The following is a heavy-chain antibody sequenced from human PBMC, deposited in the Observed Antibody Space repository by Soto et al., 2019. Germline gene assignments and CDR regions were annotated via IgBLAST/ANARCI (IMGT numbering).Heavy chain of an antibody. CDR2: INPAGSAS. V-gene: IGHV3-74*01. Sequence: EVQLVESGGGLVQPGGSLRLSCVGSGFTFSSYWMHWVRQAPGKGPVWVSRINPAGSASSYADFVKGRVIVSRDNAKNTLYLEMNSLSAADTAVYYCATGGYSYGWGYWGQGTLVTVSS. J-gene: IGHJ4*02. D-gene: IGHD5-18*01. CDR3: ATGGYSYGWGY. CDR1: GFTFSSYW.